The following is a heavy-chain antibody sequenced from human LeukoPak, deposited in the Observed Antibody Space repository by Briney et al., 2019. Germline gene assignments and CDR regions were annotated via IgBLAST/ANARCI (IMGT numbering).Heavy chain of an antibody. V-gene: IGHV1-69*13. CDR3: APLPYYYDSSGPVDFDY. J-gene: IGHJ4*02. Sequence: ASVKVSCKASGGTFISYAISWVRQAPGQGLEWMGGIIPIFGTANYAQKFQGRVTITADESTSTAYMELSSLRSEDTAVYYCAPLPYYYDSSGPVDFDYWGQGTLVTVSS. CDR2: IIPIFGTA. D-gene: IGHD3-22*01. CDR1: GGTFISYA.